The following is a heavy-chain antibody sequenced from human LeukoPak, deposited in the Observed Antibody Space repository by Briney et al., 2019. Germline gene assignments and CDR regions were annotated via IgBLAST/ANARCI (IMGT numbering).Heavy chain of an antibody. CDR1: GGSITTYY. J-gene: IGHJ4*01. V-gene: IGHV4-59*03. Sequence: SETLSLTCTISGGSITTYYWSWVRQPPGKALEWIGYIYYSGSTDYTPSLKNRVSMSVDTSRNQFSLKLTSVTAADTAIYYCAAYGGNSEYFDKWGQGSLVTVSS. CDR2: IYYSGST. CDR3: AAYGGNSEYFDK. D-gene: IGHD4-23*01.